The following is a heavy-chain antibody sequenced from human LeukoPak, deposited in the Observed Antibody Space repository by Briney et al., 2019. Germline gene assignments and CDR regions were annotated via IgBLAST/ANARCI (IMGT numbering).Heavy chain of an antibody. CDR3: ARAGRTAMVTG. CDR1: GYSISSGYY. CDR2: IYHSGST. D-gene: IGHD5-18*01. Sequence: PSETLSLTCTVSGYSISSGYYWGWIRQPPGKGLEWIGSIYHSGSTYYNPSLKSRVTISVDTSKNQFSLKLSSVTAADTAVYYCARAGRTAMVTGWGQGTLVTVSS. V-gene: IGHV4-38-2*02. J-gene: IGHJ4*02.